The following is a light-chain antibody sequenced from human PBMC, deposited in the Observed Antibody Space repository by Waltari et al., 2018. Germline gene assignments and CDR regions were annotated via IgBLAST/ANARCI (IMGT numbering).Light chain of an antibody. CDR1: DSNIGSNG. Sequence: QSVLTQPPSVSEAPRQRVTISCSGSDSNIGSNGENWYQQLPGKAPNLVIYYDDLIPSGVSDRFSGSKSGTSASLAISGLQSEDEADYYCAAWDDTLNGWLFGGGTKLTVL. J-gene: IGLJ3*02. CDR3: AAWDDTLNGWL. CDR2: YDD. V-gene: IGLV1-36*01.